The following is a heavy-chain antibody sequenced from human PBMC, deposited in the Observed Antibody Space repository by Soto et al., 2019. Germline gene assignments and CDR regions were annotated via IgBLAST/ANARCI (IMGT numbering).Heavy chain of an antibody. J-gene: IGHJ3*02. CDR1: GGSISSYY. CDR2: IYYSGST. V-gene: IGHV4-59*01. CDR3: ARGEYEEYYDSSGYGPPDI. Sequence: LSLTCTVSGGSISSYYWSWIRQPPGKGLEWIGYIYYSGSTNYNPSLKSRVTISVDTSKNQFSLKLSSVTAAVTAVYYCARGEYEEYYDSSGYGPPDIWGQGTMVTVSS. D-gene: IGHD3-22*01.